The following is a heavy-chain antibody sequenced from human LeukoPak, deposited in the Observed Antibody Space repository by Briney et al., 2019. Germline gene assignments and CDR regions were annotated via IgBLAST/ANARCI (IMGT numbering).Heavy chain of an antibody. J-gene: IGHJ4*02. CDR3: ARYIAAAGPFFDY. V-gene: IGHV3-69-1*01. Sequence: GGSLRLSCAASQFYMNWVRQAPGKGLEWVSTIYSGGSTYYADSVKGRFTISRDNAKNSLYLQMNSLRAEDTAVYYCARYIAAAGPFFDYWGQGTLVTVSS. CDR1: QFY. CDR2: IYSGGST. D-gene: IGHD6-13*01.